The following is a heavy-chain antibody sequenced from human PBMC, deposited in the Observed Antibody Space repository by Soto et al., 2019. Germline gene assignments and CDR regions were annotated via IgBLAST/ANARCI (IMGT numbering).Heavy chain of an antibody. CDR3: AGHSLALRENNWFDP. Sequence: EPLSFRCPVSHESSISSGRYWGRNNQPPGKGLEWIGSIYXLGSAYYNPSLKSRVTMSVDTSKNQFALRLRSVTAADTDLYFCAGHSLALRENNWFDPGGQGIMVSVSS. D-gene: IGHD2-2*01. CDR2: IYXLGSA. CDR1: HESSISSGRY. V-gene: IGHV4-39*01. J-gene: IGHJ5*02.